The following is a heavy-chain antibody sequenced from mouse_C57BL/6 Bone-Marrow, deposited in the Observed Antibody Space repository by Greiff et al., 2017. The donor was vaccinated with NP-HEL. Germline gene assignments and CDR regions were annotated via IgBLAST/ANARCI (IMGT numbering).Heavy chain of an antibody. CDR2: IWGVGST. J-gene: IGHJ4*01. V-gene: IGHV2-6*01. D-gene: IGHD2-1*01. Sequence: VMLVESGPGLVAPSQSLSITCTVSGFSLTSYGVDWVRQSPGKGLEWLGVIWGVGSTNYNSALKSRLSISKDNSKSQVFLKMNSLQTDDTAMYYCARGHYGNYYAMDYWGQGTSVTVSS. CDR1: GFSLTSYG. CDR3: ARGHYGNYYAMDY.